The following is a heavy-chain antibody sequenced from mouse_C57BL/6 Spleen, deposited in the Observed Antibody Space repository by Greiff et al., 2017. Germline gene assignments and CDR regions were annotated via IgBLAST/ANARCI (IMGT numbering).Heavy chain of an antibody. V-gene: IGHV5-9-1*02. CDR1: GFTFSSYA. CDR2: ISSGGDYI. J-gene: IGHJ3*01. Sequence: EVQLVESGEGLVKPGGSLKLSCAASGFTFSSYAMSWVRQTPEKRLEWVAYISSGGDYIYYADTVKGRFTISRDNARNTLYLQMSSLKSEDTAMYYCTRAYYSNYCFAYWGQGTLVTVSA. D-gene: IGHD2-5*01. CDR3: TRAYYSNYCFAY.